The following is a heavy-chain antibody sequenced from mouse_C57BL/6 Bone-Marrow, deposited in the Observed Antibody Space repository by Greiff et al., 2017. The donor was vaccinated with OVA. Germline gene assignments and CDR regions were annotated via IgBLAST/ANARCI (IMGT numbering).Heavy chain of an antibody. CDR1: GFTFSSYA. J-gene: IGHJ2*01. D-gene: IGHD1-1*01. CDR2: ISAGGSYT. Sequence: EVQVVESGGGLVKPGGSLKLSCAASGFTFSSYAMSWVRQTPEKRLEWVATISAGGSYTYYPDNVKGRFTISRDNATNNLYLQMSHLKSEDTAMYYCARDRDYYGSSYPYFDYWGQGTTLTVSS. V-gene: IGHV5-4*01. CDR3: ARDRDYYGSSYPYFDY.